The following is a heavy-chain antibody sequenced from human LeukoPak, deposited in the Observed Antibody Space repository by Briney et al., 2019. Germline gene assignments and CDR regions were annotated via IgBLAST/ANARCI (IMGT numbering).Heavy chain of an antibody. Sequence: AASAFTFFDAWMSWVHQAPGKGLEWVGHVKSKTHGETTDYGAPVKGRFTISRDDSKNTVYLQMNSLKIEDTAMYFCATGPRNAFDIWGQGTMVTVSS. CDR3: ATGPRNAFDI. CDR2: VKSKTHGETT. J-gene: IGHJ3*02. V-gene: IGHV3-15*01. CDR1: AFTFFDAW.